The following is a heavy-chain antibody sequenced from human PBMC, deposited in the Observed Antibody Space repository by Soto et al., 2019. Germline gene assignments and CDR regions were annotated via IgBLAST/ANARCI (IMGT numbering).Heavy chain of an antibody. CDR2: IYYSGST. J-gene: IGHJ5*02. D-gene: IGHD2-2*01. CDR1: GGSISSGGYY. Sequence: PSETLSLTCTVSGGSISSGGYYWSWIRQHPGKGLEWIGYIYYSGSTYYNPSLKSRVTISVDTSKNQFSLKLSSVTVADTAVYYCARGGFSSTSNNWFDPWGQGTLVTVSS. CDR3: ARGGFSSTSNNWFDP. V-gene: IGHV4-31*03.